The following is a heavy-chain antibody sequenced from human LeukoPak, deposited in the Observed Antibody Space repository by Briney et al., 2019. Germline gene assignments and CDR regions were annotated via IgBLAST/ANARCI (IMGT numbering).Heavy chain of an antibody. D-gene: IGHD5-24*01. V-gene: IGHV3-30*02. CDR3: ARVEMAPDAFDI. CDR1: GFTFSSYG. Sequence: GGSLRLSCAASGFTFSSYGIHWVRQAPGKGLEWVAFIRYDGSNKYYADSVKGRFTISRDNSKNTLYLQMNSLRAEDTAVYYCARVEMAPDAFDIWGQGTMVTVSS. J-gene: IGHJ3*02. CDR2: IRYDGSNK.